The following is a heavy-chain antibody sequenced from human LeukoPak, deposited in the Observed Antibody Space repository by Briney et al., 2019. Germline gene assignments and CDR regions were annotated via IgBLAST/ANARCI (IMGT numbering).Heavy chain of an antibody. CDR3: ARENLLLWFGVLRGYFDY. D-gene: IGHD3-10*01. Sequence: SQTLSLTCTVSGGSISSGGYYWSWIRQHPGKGLEWIGYIYYSGSTYYNPSLKSRVTISVDTSKNQFSLKLSSVTAADTAVYYCARENLLLWFGVLRGYFDYWGQGTLVTVSS. J-gene: IGHJ4*02. CDR2: IYYSGST. V-gene: IGHV4-31*03. CDR1: GGSISSGGYY.